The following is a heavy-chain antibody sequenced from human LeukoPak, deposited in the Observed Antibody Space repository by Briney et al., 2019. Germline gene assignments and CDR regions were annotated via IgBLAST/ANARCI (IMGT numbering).Heavy chain of an antibody. CDR1: GGSISSYY. J-gene: IGHJ4*02. D-gene: IGHD1-1*01. V-gene: IGHV4-59*12. CDR2: IYHSGST. Sequence: SETLSLTCTVSGGSISSYYWSWIRQPPGKGLEWIGYIYHSGSTYYNPSLKSRVTISVDRSKNQFSLKLSSVTAADTAVYYCARDLLFSDQEALTTGTVFDYWGQGTLVTVSS. CDR3: ARDLLFSDQEALTTGTVFDY.